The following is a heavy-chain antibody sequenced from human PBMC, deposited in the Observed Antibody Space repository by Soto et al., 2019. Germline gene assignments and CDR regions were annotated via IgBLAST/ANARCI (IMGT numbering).Heavy chain of an antibody. J-gene: IGHJ6*02. Sequence: GGSMRLSCAASGFTFCTYAMSWVSQATGKGLEWVSSISGSGISTYYADSEKGRFTMSRDNSKNTLYLQMNSLRAEDTAVYYCATSLWLPAYYYFYGLDVWGQGTTVTVSS. D-gene: IGHD5-18*01. CDR3: ATSLWLPAYYYFYGLDV. CDR2: ISGSGIST. CDR1: GFTFCTYA. V-gene: IGHV3-23*01.